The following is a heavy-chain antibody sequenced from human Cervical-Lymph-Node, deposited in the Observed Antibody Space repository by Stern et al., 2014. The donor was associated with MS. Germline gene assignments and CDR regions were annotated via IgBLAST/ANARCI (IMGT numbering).Heavy chain of an antibody. V-gene: IGHV2-70*15. J-gene: IGHJ6*02. D-gene: IGHD3-10*01. CDR2: IDWDGGK. CDR1: GFSLSTSGMC. CDR3: ARNGRFGLWGMDV. Sequence: QIPLKESGPALVKPTQTLTLSCTFSGFSLSTSGMCLSWIRQPPGKALEWLARIDWDGGKYYITSLKTRLNISKDTSKNQVVLTMTNMDPVDTATYHCARNGRFGLWGMDVWGQGTTVTVSS.